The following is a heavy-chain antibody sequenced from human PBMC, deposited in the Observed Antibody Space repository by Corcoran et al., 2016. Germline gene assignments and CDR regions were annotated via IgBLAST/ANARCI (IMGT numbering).Heavy chain of an antibody. D-gene: IGHD3-22*01. V-gene: IGHV1-46*01. CDR1: GYTFTSYY. J-gene: IGHJ4*02. CDR2: INPSGGST. Sequence: QVQLVQSGAEVKKPGASVKVSCKASGYTFTSYYMHWVRQAPGQGLEWMGIINPSGGSTSYAQKFQGRDTMTRDTTTSTVYMELSSLRSEDTAVYYCASVAGYYDSSGYYYPTGGYFDYWGQGTLVTVSS. CDR3: ASVAGYYDSSGYYYPTGGYFDY.